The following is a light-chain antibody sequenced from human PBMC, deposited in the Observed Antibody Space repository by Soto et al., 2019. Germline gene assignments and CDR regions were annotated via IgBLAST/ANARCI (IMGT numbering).Light chain of an antibody. CDR2: EVS. V-gene: IGLV2-14*01. CDR1: SSDVGKYSY. J-gene: IGLJ3*02. CDR3: SSFTTSSTWV. Sequence: QSALTQPASVCGSPGQSIAISCTGTSSDVGKYSYVSWFQQYPGNAPKLMIYEVSNRPSGVSNRFSGSKSGNTASLTISGLQGEDEADYYCSSFTTSSTWVFGGGTKLTVL.